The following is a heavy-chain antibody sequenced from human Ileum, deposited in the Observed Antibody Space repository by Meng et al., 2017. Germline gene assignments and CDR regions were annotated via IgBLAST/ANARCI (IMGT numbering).Heavy chain of an antibody. CDR3: ARGEAGPRLNY. Sequence: SETLSLTCAIYGGSFSGYFWTWIRQPPGKGLEWIGEINHRGSTAYDPSLRSRLTISSDTSKNQFSLSLTSVTAADAAVYYCARGEAGPRLNYWGQGILVTVSS. CDR2: INHRGST. D-gene: IGHD6-19*01. J-gene: IGHJ4*02. V-gene: IGHV4-34*01. CDR1: GGSFSGYF.